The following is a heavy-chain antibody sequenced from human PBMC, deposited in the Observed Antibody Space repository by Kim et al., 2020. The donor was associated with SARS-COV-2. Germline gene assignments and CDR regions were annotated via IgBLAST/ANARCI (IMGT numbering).Heavy chain of an antibody. V-gene: IGHV3-11*06. Sequence: VKGRFTIAKDNAKSSLCLQMNNLRAEDTAVYYCARDADFGSGWTGVFDYWGQGTLVTVSS. CDR3: ARDADFGSGWTGVFDY. J-gene: IGHJ4*02. D-gene: IGHD6-25*01.